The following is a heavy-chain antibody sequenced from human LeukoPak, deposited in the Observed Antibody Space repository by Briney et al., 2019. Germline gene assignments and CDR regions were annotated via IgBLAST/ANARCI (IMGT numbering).Heavy chain of an antibody. J-gene: IGHJ5*02. CDR3: ARCIVATPLGWFDP. V-gene: IGHV4-38-2*02. D-gene: IGHD5-12*01. CDR1: GYSISSGYY. CDR2: IYHSGST. Sequence: SETLSLTCTVSGYSISSGYYWGWIRQPPGKGLEWIGSIYHSGSTYYNPSLKSRVTISVDTSKNRFSLKLSSVTAADTAVYYCARCIVATPLGWFDPWGQGTLVTVSS.